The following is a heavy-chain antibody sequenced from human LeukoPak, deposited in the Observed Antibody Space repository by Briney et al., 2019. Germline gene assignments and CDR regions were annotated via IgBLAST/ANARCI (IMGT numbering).Heavy chain of an antibody. J-gene: IGHJ6*02. V-gene: IGHV3-30*18. CDR3: AKSDPSTYYYYGMDV. CDR2: ISYDGSNK. Sequence: PGGSLRLSCAASGFTFSSYGMHWVRQAPGKGLEWVAVISYDGSNKYYADSVKGRLTISRDNSKNTLYLQMNSLRAEDTAVYYCAKSDPSTYYYYGMDVWGQGTTVTVSS. CDR1: GFTFSSYG.